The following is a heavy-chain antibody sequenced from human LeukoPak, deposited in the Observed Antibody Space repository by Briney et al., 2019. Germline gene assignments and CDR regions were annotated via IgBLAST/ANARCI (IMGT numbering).Heavy chain of an antibody. Sequence: GAALQISWEGSGYSFTSYWIGGGRPLPGKGLEWMGIIYPGDSDTRYSPSFQGQVTISADKSIRTAYLQWSSLKASDTAMYYCARRYYYGSGSSFDYWGQGTLVPVSS. D-gene: IGHD3-10*01. CDR1: GYSFTSYW. J-gene: IGHJ4*02. CDR3: ARRYYYGSGSSFDY. V-gene: IGHV5-51*01. CDR2: IYPGDSDT.